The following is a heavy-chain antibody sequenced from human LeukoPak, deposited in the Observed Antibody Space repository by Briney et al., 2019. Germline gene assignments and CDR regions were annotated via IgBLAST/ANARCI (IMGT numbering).Heavy chain of an antibody. D-gene: IGHD1-26*01. CDR2: ISTSGST. V-gene: IGHV4-61*02. J-gene: IGHJ4*02. CDR3: ARDSTTTWYGQDY. CDR1: GGSISSGSYY. Sequence: SETLSLTCSVSGGSISSGSYYWTWIRQPAGKGLEWIGRISTSGSTHYNPSLKSRITISIDTSKNQFSLKLSSVTAADTALYYCARDSTTTWYGQDYWGQGTLVTVSS.